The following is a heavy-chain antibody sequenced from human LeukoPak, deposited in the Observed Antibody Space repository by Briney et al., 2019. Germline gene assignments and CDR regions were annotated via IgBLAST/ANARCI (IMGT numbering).Heavy chain of an antibody. CDR2: IKQDGSEK. Sequence: GGSLRLSCAASGFTFSSCAMHWVRQAPGKGLEWVANIKQDGSEKYYVDSVKGRFTISRDNAKNSLYLQMNSLRVEDTAVYYCARKTGDCWGQGTLVIVSS. J-gene: IGHJ4*02. CDR3: ARKTGDC. CDR1: GFTFSSCA. D-gene: IGHD1-14*01. V-gene: IGHV3-7*01.